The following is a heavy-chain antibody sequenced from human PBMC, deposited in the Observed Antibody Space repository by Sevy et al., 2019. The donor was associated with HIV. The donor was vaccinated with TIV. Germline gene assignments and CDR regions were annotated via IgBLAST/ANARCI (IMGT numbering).Heavy chain of an antibody. CDR3: TRDSDGSGHYYADYFDY. D-gene: IGHD3-22*01. Sequence: ASVKVSCKASGYTFTTYPIGWVRQAPGQGLEWMGWISTYSGETRDAQKFQGRATMTTDTSTSTAYLELRSLRSDDTAVYYCTRDSDGSGHYYADYFDYWGQGTLVTVSS. J-gene: IGHJ4*02. CDR2: ISTYSGET. V-gene: IGHV1-18*01. CDR1: GYTFTTYP.